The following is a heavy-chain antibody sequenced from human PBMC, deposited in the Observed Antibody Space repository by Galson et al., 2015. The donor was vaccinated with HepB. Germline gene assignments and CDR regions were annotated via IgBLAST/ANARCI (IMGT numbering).Heavy chain of an antibody. J-gene: IGHJ4*02. CDR2: ISGSGGST. V-gene: IGHV3-23*01. Sequence: SLRLSCAASGFTFSSYAMSWVRQAPGKGLEWVSAISGSGGSTYYADSVKGRFTISRDNSKNTLYLQMNSLRAEDTAVYYCAKAGRGEGWGGYFDYWGQGTLVTVSS. D-gene: IGHD3-10*01. CDR3: AKAGRGEGWGGYFDY. CDR1: GFTFSSYA.